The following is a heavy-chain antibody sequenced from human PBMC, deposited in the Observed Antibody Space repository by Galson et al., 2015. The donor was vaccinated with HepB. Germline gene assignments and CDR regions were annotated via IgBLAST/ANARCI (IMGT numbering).Heavy chain of an antibody. J-gene: IGHJ4*02. Sequence: SLRLSCAASGFTFSSYIMNWVRQAPGKGLEWVSCISSSSSYGHYADSVKGRFTISRDNAKNSLYLQMNSLRAEDTAVYYCAREGYSGYDCGYWGQGTLVTVSS. D-gene: IGHD5-12*01. CDR1: GFTFSSYI. V-gene: IGHV3-21*01. CDR2: ISSSSSYG. CDR3: AREGYSGYDCGY.